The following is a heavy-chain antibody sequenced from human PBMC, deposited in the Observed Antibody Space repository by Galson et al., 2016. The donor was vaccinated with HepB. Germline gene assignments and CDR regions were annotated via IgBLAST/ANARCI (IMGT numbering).Heavy chain of an antibody. J-gene: IGHJ1*01. CDR1: GFTFSTYA. CDR2: ISSNGGST. V-gene: IGHV3-64D*09. Sequence: SLRLSCAASGFTFSTYAMHWVRQAPGKGLEYVSAISSNGGSTYYADSVKGRFTISRDNYKNTLYLQMSSLRAEDTAVYYCVKDHYDFWSGYYGYFQHWGQGTLVTVSS. D-gene: IGHD3-3*01. CDR3: VKDHYDFWSGYYGYFQH.